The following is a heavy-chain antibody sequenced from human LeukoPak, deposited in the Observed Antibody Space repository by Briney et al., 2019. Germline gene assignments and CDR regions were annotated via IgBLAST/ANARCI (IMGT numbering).Heavy chain of an antibody. Sequence: ASVKVSCKASGYTFTGYYMHWVRQAPGRGLEWMGWINPNSGGTNYAQKFQGRVTMTRDTSISTAYMELSRLRSDDTAVYYCARVYSSSWNDAFDIWGQGTVVTVSS. D-gene: IGHD6-13*01. V-gene: IGHV1-2*02. CDR2: INPNSGGT. CDR1: GYTFTGYY. CDR3: ARVYSSSWNDAFDI. J-gene: IGHJ3*02.